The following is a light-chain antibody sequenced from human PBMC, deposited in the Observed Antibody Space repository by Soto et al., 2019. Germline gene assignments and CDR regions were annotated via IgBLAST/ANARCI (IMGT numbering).Light chain of an antibody. CDR2: AAS. Sequence: IWMTQSPSLLSASTGDRVTITCRASQGISNYLAWYQQKPGKVPKLLIYAASNLQSGVPSRFSGSGSGTEFPLTISSLQPDDFATYYCQQYNSYSFGQGTKVDI. CDR3: QQYNSYS. J-gene: IGKJ1*01. CDR1: QGISNY. V-gene: IGKV1-16*01.